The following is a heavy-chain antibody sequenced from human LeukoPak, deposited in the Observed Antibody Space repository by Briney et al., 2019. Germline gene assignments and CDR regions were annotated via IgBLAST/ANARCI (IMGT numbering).Heavy chain of an antibody. CDR3: ARRYNYGFYYFDY. J-gene: IGHJ4*02. CDR2: IYHSGNT. CDR1: GGSISSGGQS. V-gene: IGHV4-30-2*01. Sequence: PSETLSLTCAVSGGSISSGGQSWSWMRQPPGKGLEWIGYIYHSGNTYYNPSLKSRVTISVDRSKNQFTLRVNSVTAADTAVYFCARRYNYGFYYFDYWGQGTLVTVSS. D-gene: IGHD5-18*01.